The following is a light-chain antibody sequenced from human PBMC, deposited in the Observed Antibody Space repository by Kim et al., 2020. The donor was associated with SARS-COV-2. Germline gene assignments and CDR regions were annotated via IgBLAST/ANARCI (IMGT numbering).Light chain of an antibody. V-gene: IGLV1-44*01. CDR1: SSNIGSNT. J-gene: IGLJ3*02. CDR3: QSYDSSLSGSGV. Sequence: ELTQPPSASGTPGQRVTISCSGSSSNIGSNTVNWYQQLPGTAPKLLIYSNNQRPSGVPDRFSGSKSGTSASLAITGLQAEDEADYYCQSYDSSLSGSGVFGGGTQLTVL. CDR2: SNN.